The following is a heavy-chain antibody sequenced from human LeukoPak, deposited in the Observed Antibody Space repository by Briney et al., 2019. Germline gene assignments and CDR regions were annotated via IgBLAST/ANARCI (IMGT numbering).Heavy chain of an antibody. J-gene: IGHJ4*02. V-gene: IGHV3-23*01. CDR1: GFTFSSYA. Sequence: GGSLRLSCAASGFTFSSYAMSWVRQAPGKGLEWVSAISGSGGSTYYADSVKGRFTISRDNSKNALYLQMNSLRAEDTAVYYCARDRVGATDYFDYWGQGTLVTVSS. D-gene: IGHD1-26*01. CDR2: ISGSGGST. CDR3: ARDRVGATDYFDY.